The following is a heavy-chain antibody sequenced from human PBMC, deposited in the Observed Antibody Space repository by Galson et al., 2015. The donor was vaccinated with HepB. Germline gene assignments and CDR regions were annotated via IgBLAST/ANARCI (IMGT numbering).Heavy chain of an antibody. CDR1: GFTFSDHY. J-gene: IGHJ4*02. D-gene: IGHD1-20*01. Sequence: SLRLSCAASGFTFSDHYMDWVRQAPGQGLEWVGRIRNKANSYTTEYAASVKGRFTISRDDSKNSLYLQMNSLETEDTAVYYCVRSSPNWDDMLEYWGQGILVTVSS. V-gene: IGHV3-72*01. CDR2: IRNKANSYTT. CDR3: VRSSPNWDDMLEY.